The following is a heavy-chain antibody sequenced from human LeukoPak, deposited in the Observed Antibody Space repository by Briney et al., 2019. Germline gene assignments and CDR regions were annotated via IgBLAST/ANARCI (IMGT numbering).Heavy chain of an antibody. CDR2: IIPIFGTA. V-gene: IGHV1-69*05. Sequence: GASVKVSCKASGGTFSSYAISWVRQAPGQGLEWMGGIIPIFGTANYAQKFQGRVTITTDESTSTAYMELSSLRSEDTAVYYCARDHYYDSSGYYKPRYLYFDLWGRGTLVTVSS. CDR3: ARDHYYDSSGYYKPRYLYFDL. CDR1: GGTFSSYA. J-gene: IGHJ2*01. D-gene: IGHD3-22*01.